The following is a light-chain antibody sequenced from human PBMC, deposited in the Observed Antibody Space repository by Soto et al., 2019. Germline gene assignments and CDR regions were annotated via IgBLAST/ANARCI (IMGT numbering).Light chain of an antibody. V-gene: IGKV1-39*01. CDR3: QQSYSTPPWT. Sequence: DIQMTQSPSSLSASVGDRVTITCRVSQSIVTYLNWYLQKPGKAPKLLIYAASNLQSGVPSRFSGSGSGTDFTLTISSLQPEDFATYFCQQSYSTPPWTFGQGTKVEIK. CDR1: QSIVTY. J-gene: IGKJ1*01. CDR2: AAS.